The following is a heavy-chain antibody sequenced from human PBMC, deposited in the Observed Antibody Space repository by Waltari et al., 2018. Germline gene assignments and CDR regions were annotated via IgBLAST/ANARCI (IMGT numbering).Heavy chain of an antibody. CDR3: AGQKVYAFDI. Sequence: QVQLQEPGPGLVKPSEPLSLTSPVPGYSTTSGYYRGWIRQPPGKGLEWIGSNYHSGITYYNPSLKSRVTISVDTSKNQFSLKLSAVTAADTAVYYCAGQKVYAFDIWGQGTMVTVSS. J-gene: IGHJ3*02. V-gene: IGHV4-38-2*01. CDR1: GYSTTSGYY. CDR2: NYHSGIT. D-gene: IGHD2-8*01.